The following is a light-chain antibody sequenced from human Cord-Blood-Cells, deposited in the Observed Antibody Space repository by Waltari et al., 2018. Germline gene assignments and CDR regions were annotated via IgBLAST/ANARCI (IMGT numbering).Light chain of an antibody. CDR1: HDISNY. CDR2: DAS. CDR3: QQYDNLPPQFT. Sequence: DIQMTQSPSSLSASVGDRVTITCKASHDISNYLNWYQQKPGKAPKLLIYDASNLETGVPSRFSGSGSGTDFTFTIRRLQPEDIATYYCQQYDNLPPQFTFGPGTKVDIK. J-gene: IGKJ3*01. V-gene: IGKV1-33*01.